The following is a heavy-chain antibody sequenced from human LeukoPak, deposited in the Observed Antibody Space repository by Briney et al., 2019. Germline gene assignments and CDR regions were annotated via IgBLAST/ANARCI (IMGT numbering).Heavy chain of an antibody. Sequence: GGSLRLSCAASGFTLSSNYMSWVRQAPGEGLEWVSFIYSGGSTYYADSVKGRFTISRDNSKNTLYLQMNSLRAEDTAVYYCARILGWGMDVWGQGTTVSVSS. CDR2: IYSGGST. V-gene: IGHV3-66*01. D-gene: IGHD2-15*01. CDR1: GFTLSSNY. J-gene: IGHJ6*02. CDR3: ARILGWGMDV.